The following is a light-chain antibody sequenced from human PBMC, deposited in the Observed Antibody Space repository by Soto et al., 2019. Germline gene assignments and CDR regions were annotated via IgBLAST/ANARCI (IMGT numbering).Light chain of an antibody. Sequence: EIVMTQSPATLSVSPGERATLSCRASQGILKNLAWYQHKPGQPPRLLIYGASTRATDIPGRFSGSGSGTEFTLTISSLQSEDFAVYCCQHYYNWPRTFGQGTKVDIK. J-gene: IGKJ1*01. V-gene: IGKV3-15*01. CDR1: QGILKN. CDR3: QHYYNWPRT. CDR2: GAS.